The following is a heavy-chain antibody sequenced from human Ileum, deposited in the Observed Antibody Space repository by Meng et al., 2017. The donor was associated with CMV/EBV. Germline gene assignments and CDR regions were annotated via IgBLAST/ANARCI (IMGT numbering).Heavy chain of an antibody. CDR3: ARDLTNKWFYY. Sequence: VHWQAPGPGLVNPSATLSLTCTGSGGPISSYDWSWIRQPAGKGLEWIGRLSTTGRTNYHPYLKSRVTMSVDTSKKQFSLRLSSVTAADTAVYFCARDLTNKWFYYWGQGTLVTVSS. CDR2: LSTTGRT. D-gene: IGHD1-26*01. J-gene: IGHJ4*02. CDR1: GGPISSYD. V-gene: IGHV4-4*07.